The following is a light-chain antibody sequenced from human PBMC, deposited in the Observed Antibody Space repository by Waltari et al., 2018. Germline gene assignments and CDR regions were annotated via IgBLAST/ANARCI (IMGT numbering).Light chain of an antibody. CDR3: NPRDSSVNHLGVV. J-gene: IGLJ2*01. CDR2: GKN. V-gene: IGLV3-19*01. CDR1: SLRSYY. Sequence: SSELTQDPAVSVALGQTVRITCQGDSLRSYYASWYQQKPGQAPVLVIYGKNNRPSGIPDRFSGSSSGNPASLTMTAAQAEDEADYYCNPRDSSVNHLGVVFGGGPKLTVL.